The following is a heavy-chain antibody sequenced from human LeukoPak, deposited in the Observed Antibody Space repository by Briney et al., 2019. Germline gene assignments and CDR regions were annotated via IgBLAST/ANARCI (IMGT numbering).Heavy chain of an antibody. J-gene: IGHJ4*02. CDR3: AKAGPMVRGVIIPPLGY. CDR1: GFTFSSYG. D-gene: IGHD3-10*01. V-gene: IGHV3-30*02. CDR2: IRYDGSNK. Sequence: GGSLRLSCAASGFTFSSYGMHWVRQATGKGLEWVAFIRYDGSNKYYADSVKGRFTISRDNSKNTLYLQMNSLRAEDTAVYYCAKAGPMVRGVIIPPLGYWGQGTLVTVSS.